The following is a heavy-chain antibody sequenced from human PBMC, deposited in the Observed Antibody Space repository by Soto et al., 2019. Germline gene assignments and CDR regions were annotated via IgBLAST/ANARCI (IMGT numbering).Heavy chain of an antibody. CDR2: IFYDGFNE. CDR1: GFTFRQYG. Sequence: QVQLVKSGGGVVQPGTSLRLSCAASGFTFRQYGMHWVRQAPGKGLEWVAVIFYDGFNEYYADSVRGRFTVSRDKSGNRVYLQMNSLRVEDTAVYYCVRGWCSGVHLSCLDLWGQGTAVVVSS. V-gene: IGHV3-33*01. CDR3: VRGWCSGVHLSCLDL. D-gene: IGHD6-19*01. J-gene: IGHJ3*01.